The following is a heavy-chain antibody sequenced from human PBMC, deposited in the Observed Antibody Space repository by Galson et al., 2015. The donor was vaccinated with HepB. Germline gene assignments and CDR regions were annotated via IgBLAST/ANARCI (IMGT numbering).Heavy chain of an antibody. J-gene: IGHJ4*02. D-gene: IGHD6-13*01. Sequence: SLRLSCAASRFTFNNYAMSWVRQAPGKGLEWVSTISASGGSTYYADSVKGRFTISRDNSKNTVYLQMSSLRVEDTAVYYCAKGHRAAAGRYFFDFWGQGTRVTVSS. CDR2: ISASGGST. CDR3: AKGHRAAAGRYFFDF. CDR1: RFTFNNYA. V-gene: IGHV3-23*01.